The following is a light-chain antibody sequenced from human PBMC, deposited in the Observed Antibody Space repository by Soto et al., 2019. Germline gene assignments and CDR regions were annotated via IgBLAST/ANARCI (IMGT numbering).Light chain of an antibody. V-gene: IGLV2-14*03. CDR1: SSDVGGYNF. Sequence: QSVLTQPASVSGSPGQSITISCTGTSSDVGGYNFVSWYQQHPGKAPKFIIYDVRNRPSGVSNRFSGSRSGNTASLTISGLQAEDEADYYYSSCTSSSTVIFGGGTKLTAL. CDR3: SSCTSSSTVI. CDR2: DVR. J-gene: IGLJ2*01.